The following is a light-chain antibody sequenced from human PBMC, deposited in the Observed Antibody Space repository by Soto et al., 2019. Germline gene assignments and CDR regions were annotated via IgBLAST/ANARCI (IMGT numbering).Light chain of an antibody. CDR1: QSVSSN. CDR2: GAS. CDR3: QQLNSYPLT. Sequence: ETVLTQSPGTLSLSPGERATLSCRASQSVSSNLGWYQQKPGQAPRLLIYGASSRATGIPDRFSGSGSGTEFTLTISSLQPEDFATYSCQQLNSYPLTFGGGTKVDIK. V-gene: IGKV3D-15*01. J-gene: IGKJ4*01.